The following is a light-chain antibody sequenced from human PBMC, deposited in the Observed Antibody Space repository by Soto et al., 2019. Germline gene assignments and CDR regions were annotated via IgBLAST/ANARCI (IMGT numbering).Light chain of an antibody. CDR1: QSVRSN. Sequence: EIVMTQSPATLSVSPGERATLSCRASQSVRSNLAWYQQKPGQAPRLLIYGASTRATGIPARFSGSGSGTEFTLTISSLQSEDFAVYCCQQYSNWPWTFGQGTKVEIK. V-gene: IGKV3-15*01. CDR3: QQYSNWPWT. CDR2: GAS. J-gene: IGKJ1*01.